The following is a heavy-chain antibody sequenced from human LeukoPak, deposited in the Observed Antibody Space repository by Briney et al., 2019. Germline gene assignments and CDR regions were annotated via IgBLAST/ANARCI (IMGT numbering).Heavy chain of an antibody. D-gene: IGHD3-16*01. V-gene: IGHV3-53*01. Sequence: GGSLRLSCAASGFTVSSNYMSWVRQAPGKGLEWVSVIYSGGSTYYADSVKGRFTISRDNSKSTLYLQMNSLRVEDTAEYFCGRDPNGDYVGAFEFWAKGQRSPSLQ. CDR2: IYSGGST. CDR1: GFTVSSNY. J-gene: IGHJ3*01. CDR3: GRDPNGDYVGAFEF.